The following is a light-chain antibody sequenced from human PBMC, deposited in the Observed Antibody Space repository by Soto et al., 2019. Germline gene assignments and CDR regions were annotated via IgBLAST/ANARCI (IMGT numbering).Light chain of an antibody. J-gene: IGKJ1*01. V-gene: IGKV2-28*01. CDR3: MQGTHWPLT. Sequence: DIVMTQSPLSLPVTPGEPASISCRSSQSLLHSNGYNYLDWYLQKPGQSPQLLIYLGSNRASGVPDRFSGSGSGTDFTLKISRVEAEDVGVYYCMQGTHWPLTFGQGTKVDI. CDR1: QSLLHSNGYNY. CDR2: LGS.